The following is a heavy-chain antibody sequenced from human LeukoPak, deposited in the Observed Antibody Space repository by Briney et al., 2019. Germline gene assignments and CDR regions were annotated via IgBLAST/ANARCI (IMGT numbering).Heavy chain of an antibody. CDR1: GGTFSSYA. CDR3: AGTYGSGSYSDLSFDY. D-gene: IGHD3-10*01. CDR2: IIPIFGTA. V-gene: IGHV1-69*13. J-gene: IGHJ4*02. Sequence: SVKVSCKASGGTFSSYAISWVRQAPGQGLEWMGGIIPIFGTANYAQKFQGRVTITADESTSTAYMELSSLRSEDTAVYYCAGTYGSGSYSDLSFDYWGQGTLVTVSS.